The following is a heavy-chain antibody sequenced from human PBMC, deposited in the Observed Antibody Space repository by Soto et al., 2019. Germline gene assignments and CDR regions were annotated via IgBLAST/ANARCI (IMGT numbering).Heavy chain of an antibody. J-gene: IGHJ6*02. CDR2: ISYDGSNK. Sequence: GGSLRLSCAASGFTFSSYGMHWVRQAPGKGLEWVAVISYDGSNKYYADSVKGRFTISRDNSKNTLYLQMNSLRAEDTAVYYCAKDFVSYGDYRYYYYGMDVWGQGTTVTVSS. CDR3: AKDFVSYGDYRYYYYGMDV. D-gene: IGHD4-17*01. V-gene: IGHV3-30*18. CDR1: GFTFSSYG.